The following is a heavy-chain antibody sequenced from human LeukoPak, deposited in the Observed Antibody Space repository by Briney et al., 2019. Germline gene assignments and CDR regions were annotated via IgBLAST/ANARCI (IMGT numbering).Heavy chain of an antibody. Sequence: GGSLRLSCAASGFTFSSYWMSWVRQAPGKGLEWVANIKQDGSAKYYVDSVKGRFTISRDNAKNSLYLQMNSLRAEDTAVYYCARVESSGYDYGAFDYWGQGTLVTVSS. J-gene: IGHJ4*02. D-gene: IGHD5-12*01. CDR3: ARVESSGYDYGAFDY. V-gene: IGHV3-7*01. CDR1: GFTFSSYW. CDR2: IKQDGSAK.